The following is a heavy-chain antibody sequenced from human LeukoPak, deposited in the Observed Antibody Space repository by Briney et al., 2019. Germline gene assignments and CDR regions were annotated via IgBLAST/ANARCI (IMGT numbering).Heavy chain of an antibody. Sequence: GGSLRLSCAASGFTFSSYWMNWVRQAPGKGLEWVANIKGDGSEKHHVDSVKGRFTISRDNAKRSLYLQMNSLRAEDTAVYYCARDKSVGATPLDYWGQGTLVTVSS. V-gene: IGHV3-7*05. CDR2: IKGDGSEK. J-gene: IGHJ4*02. CDR1: GFTFSSYW. CDR3: ARDKSVGATPLDY. D-gene: IGHD1-26*01.